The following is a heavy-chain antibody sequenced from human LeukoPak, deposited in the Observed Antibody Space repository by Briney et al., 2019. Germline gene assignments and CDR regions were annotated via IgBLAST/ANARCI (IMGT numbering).Heavy chain of an antibody. CDR2: ISSSSSYI. V-gene: IGHV3-21*01. J-gene: IGHJ3*02. Sequence: PGGSLRLSCAASGFTFSSYSMNWVRQAPGKGLEWVSSISSSSSYIYYADSVKGRFTISRDNAKNSLYLQMNSLRAEDTAVYYCACQWLVQEFAWDDAFDIWGQGTMATVSS. CDR1: GFTFSSYS. D-gene: IGHD6-19*01. CDR3: ACQWLVQEFAWDDAFDI.